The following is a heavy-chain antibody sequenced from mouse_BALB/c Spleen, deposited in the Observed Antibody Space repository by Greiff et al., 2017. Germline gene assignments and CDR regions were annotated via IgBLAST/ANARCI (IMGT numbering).Heavy chain of an antibody. Sequence: VQLQQSGPSLVQPSQSLSITCTVSGFSLTSYGVHWVRQSPGKGLEWLGVIWRGGSTDYNAAFMSRLSITKDNSKSQVFFKMNSLQADDTAIYYCAHHRYDGYAMDYWGQGTSVTVSS. CDR3: AHHRYDGYAMDY. CDR2: IWRGGST. V-gene: IGHV2-5-1*01. J-gene: IGHJ4*01. D-gene: IGHD2-14*01. CDR1: GFSLTSYG.